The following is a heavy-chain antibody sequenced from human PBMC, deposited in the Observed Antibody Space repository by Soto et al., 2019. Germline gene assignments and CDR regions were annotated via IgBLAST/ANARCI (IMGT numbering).Heavy chain of an antibody. CDR2: IKKDGTEK. CDR1: GITTSFYW. CDR3: VTGYHSDY. J-gene: IGHJ4*02. Sequence: PGGSLRLSCAAPGITTSFYWMGWVRQAPGRGLEWVASIKKDGTEKHYMDSLKGRFTISRDNALNSLYLQMNSLRAEDTAVYFCVTGYHSDYWGQGTLVTVSS. D-gene: IGHD5-18*01. V-gene: IGHV3-7*03.